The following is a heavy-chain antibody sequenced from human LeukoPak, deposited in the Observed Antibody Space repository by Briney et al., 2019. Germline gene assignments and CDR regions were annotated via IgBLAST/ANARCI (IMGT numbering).Heavy chain of an antibody. CDR2: IYYSGST. Sequence: SETLSLTCTVSGGFINSSSYYWGWIRQPPGKGLEWIGSIYYSGSTYYNPSLKSRVTISVDTSKNQFSLRLSSVTAADTAVYYCARVTSSSAYYYYYMDVWGKGTTVTVSS. J-gene: IGHJ6*03. V-gene: IGHV4-39*07. D-gene: IGHD6-6*01. CDR1: GGFINSSSYY. CDR3: ARVTSSSAYYYYYMDV.